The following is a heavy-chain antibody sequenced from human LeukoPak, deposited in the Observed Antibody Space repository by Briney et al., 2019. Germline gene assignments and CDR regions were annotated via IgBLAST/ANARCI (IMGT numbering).Heavy chain of an antibody. Sequence: SGTLSLTCAVSGGSISSSNWWSWVRQPPGKGLEWIGEIYHSGSTNYNPSLKSRVTISIDTSKNHFSLTLTSVTAADTAVYYCSTDSPTGFDHWGQGALVTVSS. V-gene: IGHV4-4*02. CDR3: STDSPTGFDH. CDR1: GGSISSSNW. CDR2: IYHSGST. D-gene: IGHD2-8*02. J-gene: IGHJ4*02.